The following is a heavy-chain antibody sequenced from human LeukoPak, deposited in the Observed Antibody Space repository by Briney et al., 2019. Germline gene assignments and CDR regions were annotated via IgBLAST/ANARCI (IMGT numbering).Heavy chain of an antibody. CDR3: ARVLGMATVGWFDP. CDR1: GYTFTDYF. V-gene: IGHV1-18*04. J-gene: IGHJ5*02. Sequence: ASVKVSCKASGYTFTDYFMHWVRQAPGQGLEWMGWINPNSGNTNYAQKLQGRVTMTTDTSTSTAYMELRSLRSDDTAVYYCARVLGMATVGWFDPWGQGTLVTVSS. D-gene: IGHD5-24*01. CDR2: INPNSGNT.